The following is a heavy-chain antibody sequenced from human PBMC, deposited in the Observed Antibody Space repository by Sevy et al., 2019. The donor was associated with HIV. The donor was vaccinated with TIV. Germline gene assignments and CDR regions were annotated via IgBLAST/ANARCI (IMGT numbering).Heavy chain of an antibody. D-gene: IGHD3-22*01. CDR2: ISAYNGNT. Sequence: ASVKVSCKASGYTFNSYRISWVRQAPGQGLEWMGWISAYNGNTTYAQKLQGRVTMTTDTSTGTAYMELRSLRSDDTALYYCARDRIGEYYYDSSGNGYYYYGMDVWGQGTTVTVSS. V-gene: IGHV1-18*01. J-gene: IGHJ6*02. CDR1: GYTFNSYR. CDR3: ARDRIGEYYYDSSGNGYYYYGMDV.